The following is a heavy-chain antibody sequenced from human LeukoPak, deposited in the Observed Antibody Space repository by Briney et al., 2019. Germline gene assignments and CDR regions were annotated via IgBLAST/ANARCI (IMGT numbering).Heavy chain of an antibody. CDR1: GYTFTSYY. Sequence: ASVKVSCKASGYTFTSYYMHWVRQAPGQGLEWMGIINPSGGSTSYAQKFQGRVTMTRDTSTSTVYMELSSLRSEDTAVYYCARDFCGSTSCHPYWYFDLWGRGTLVTVSS. CDR3: ARDFCGSTSCHPYWYFDL. CDR2: INPSGGST. V-gene: IGHV1-46*01. J-gene: IGHJ2*01. D-gene: IGHD2-2*01.